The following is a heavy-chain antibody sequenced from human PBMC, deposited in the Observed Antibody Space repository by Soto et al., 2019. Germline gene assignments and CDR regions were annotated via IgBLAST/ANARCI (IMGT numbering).Heavy chain of an antibody. J-gene: IGHJ4*02. CDR3: ARGGSSGWPFDY. CDR2: INAGNGNT. D-gene: IGHD6-19*01. V-gene: IGHV1-3*01. Sequence: EASVKVSCKASGYTFTSYAMHWVRQAPGQRLEWMGWINAGNGNTKYSQKFQGRVTITRDTSASTAYMELSSLRSEDTAVYYCARGGSSGWPFDYWGQGTLVTVSS. CDR1: GYTFTSYA.